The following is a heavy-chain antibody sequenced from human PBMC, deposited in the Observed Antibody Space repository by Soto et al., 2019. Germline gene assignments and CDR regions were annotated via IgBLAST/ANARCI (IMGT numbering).Heavy chain of an antibody. CDR2: IIPLFGTA. J-gene: IGHJ6*01. CDR1: GGTFSSYA. D-gene: IGHD3-3*01. Sequence: ASVKVSCKASGGTFSSYAISWVRQVPGQGLEWMGGIIPLFGTANYAQKFQGRVTITADGSTSTAYMEMNSLRSQDTAMYFCARGAAYAREDFWSGYVGVTDYYYGLDIWGQGTMVTVSS. CDR3: ARGAAYAREDFWSGYVGVTDYYYGLDI. V-gene: IGHV1-69*13.